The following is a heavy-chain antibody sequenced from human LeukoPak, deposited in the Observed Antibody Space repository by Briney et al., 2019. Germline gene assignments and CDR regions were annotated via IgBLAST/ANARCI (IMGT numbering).Heavy chain of an antibody. CDR2: INPNSGNT. CDR3: ARDAAVPQHPDGFAY. V-gene: IGHV1-8*01. D-gene: IGHD6-25*01. Sequence: GASVKVSCKASGYTFTSYDINWVRQATGQGLEWMGLINPNSGNTGYAQKFQGRVTMTRNTSISTAYMELSSLTSEDTGVYYCARDAAVPQHPDGFAYWGQGTLVTVSS. CDR1: GYTFTSYD. J-gene: IGHJ4*02.